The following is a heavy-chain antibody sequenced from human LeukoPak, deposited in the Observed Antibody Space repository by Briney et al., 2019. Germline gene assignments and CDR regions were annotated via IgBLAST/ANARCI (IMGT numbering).Heavy chain of an antibody. CDR3: ARLTSSSSGSSFDF. CDR2: IYYSGGST. Sequence: PSETLSLTCTVSGGSISSYYWSWIRQPPGKGLEWIGYIYYSGGSTNYNPSLKSRVTISVDTSKSQFSLKLSSVTAADTAVYYCARLTSSSSGSSFDFWGQGTLVTVSS. J-gene: IGHJ4*02. D-gene: IGHD6-13*01. V-gene: IGHV4-59*08. CDR1: GGSISSYY.